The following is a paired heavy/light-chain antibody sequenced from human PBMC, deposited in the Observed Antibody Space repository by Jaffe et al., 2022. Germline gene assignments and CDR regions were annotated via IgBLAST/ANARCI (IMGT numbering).Light chain of an antibody. CDR1: QSISSY. J-gene: IGKJ2*01. Sequence: DIQMTQSPSSLSASVGDRVTITCRASQSISSYLNWYQQKPGKAPKLLIYAASSLQSGVPSRFSGSGSGTDFTLTISSLQPEDFATYYCQQSYSTPPEYTFGQGTKLEIK. CDR2: AAS. V-gene: IGKV1-39*01. CDR3: QQSYSTPPEYT.
Heavy chain of an antibody. V-gene: IGHV1-18*01. D-gene: IGHD1-1*01. CDR1: GYTFTSYG. J-gene: IGHJ3*02. CDR3: ARQERGPTYLQYAFDI. CDR2: ISAYNGNT. Sequence: QVQLVQSGAEVKKPGASVKVSCKASGYTFTSYGISWVRQAPGQGLEWMGWISAYNGNTNYAQKLQGRVTMTTDTSTSTAYMELRSLRSDDTAVYYCARQERGPTYLQYAFDIWGQGTMVTVSS.